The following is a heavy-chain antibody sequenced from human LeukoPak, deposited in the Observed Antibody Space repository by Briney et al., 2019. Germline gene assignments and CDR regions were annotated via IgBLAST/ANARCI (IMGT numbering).Heavy chain of an antibody. V-gene: IGHV1-69*13. CDR1: GGTFSSYA. J-gene: IGHJ1*01. Sequence: SVKVSCKASGGTFSSYAISWVRQAPGQGLEWMGGIIPIFGTANYAQKFQGRVTITADESTSTAHMELSSLRSEDTAAYYCAETRGSYSIEYFQHWGQGTLVTVSS. CDR2: IIPIFGTA. CDR3: AETRGSYSIEYFQH. D-gene: IGHD1-26*01.